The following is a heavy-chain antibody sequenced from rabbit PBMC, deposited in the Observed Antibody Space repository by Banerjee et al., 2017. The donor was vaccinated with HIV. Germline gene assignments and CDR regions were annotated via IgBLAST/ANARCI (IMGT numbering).Heavy chain of an antibody. CDR3: ARADGGAYNF. Sequence: QSLEESGGDLVKPGASLTLTCAVSGFDFSSSYGMCWVRQAPGKGLEWIGCIVTGDGNTYYASWAKGRFTISKTSSTTVTLQMTSLTAADTAAYFCARADGGAYNFWGQGTLVTVS. D-gene: IGHD6-1*01. J-gene: IGHJ4*01. V-gene: IGHV1S40*01. CDR2: IVTGDGNT. CDR1: GFDFSSSYG.